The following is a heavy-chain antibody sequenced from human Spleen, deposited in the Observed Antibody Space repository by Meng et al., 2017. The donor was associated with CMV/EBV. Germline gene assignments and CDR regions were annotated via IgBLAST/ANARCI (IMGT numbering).Heavy chain of an antibody. V-gene: IGHV2-5*01. CDR1: GFSLSTSGVG. J-gene: IGHJ4*02. Sequence: SGPTLVKPTQTLTLTCTFSGFSLSTSGVGVGWIRQPPGKALEWLALIHWNDDKRYSPSLKSRLTITKDTSKNQVVLTMTNMDPVDTATYYCAHSRVVVTTPFFDYWGQGTLVTVSS. D-gene: IGHD3-22*01. CDR3: AHSRVVVTTPFFDY. CDR2: IHWNDDK.